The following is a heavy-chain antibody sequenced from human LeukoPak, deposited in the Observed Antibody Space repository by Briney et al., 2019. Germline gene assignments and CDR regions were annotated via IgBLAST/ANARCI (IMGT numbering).Heavy chain of an antibody. CDR1: GYTFTSYD. J-gene: IGHJ4*02. CDR2: MNPNSGNT. D-gene: IGHD3-3*01. Sequence: ASVKVSCKASGYTFTSYDINWVRQATGQGLEWMGWMNPNSGNTGYAQKFQGRVTITRNTSISTAYMELSSLRSEDTAVYYCARAAHITIFGVVNYYFDYWGQGTLVTVSS. V-gene: IGHV1-8*03. CDR3: ARAAHITIFGVVNYYFDY.